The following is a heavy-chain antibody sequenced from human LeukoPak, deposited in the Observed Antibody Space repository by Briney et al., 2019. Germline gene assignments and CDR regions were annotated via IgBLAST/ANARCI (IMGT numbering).Heavy chain of an antibody. CDR3: ARGPSITIFGVVIILGAYYYYMDV. V-gene: IGHV1-8*01. CDR2: MNPNSGNT. J-gene: IGHJ6*03. D-gene: IGHD3-3*01. Sequence: ASVKVSCKASGYTFTSYDINWVRQATGQGLEWMGWMNPNSGNTGYAQKFQGRVTMTRNTSISTDYMELSRLRSEDTAVYYCARGPSITIFGVVIILGAYYYYMDVWGKGTTVTVSS. CDR1: GYTFTSYD.